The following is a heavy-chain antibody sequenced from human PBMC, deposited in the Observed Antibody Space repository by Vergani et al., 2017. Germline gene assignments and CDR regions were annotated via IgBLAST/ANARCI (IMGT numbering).Heavy chain of an antibody. CDR1: GGTFSSYA. J-gene: IGHJ6*03. V-gene: IGHV1-69*01. D-gene: IGHD5-18*01. CDR3: ARGGYSYGVYYYYYYMDV. Sequence: QVQLVQSGAEVKKPGSSVKVSCKASGGTFSSYAISWVRQAPGQGLEWMGGIIPIFGTANYAQKFQGRVTITADESTSTAYMELSRLRSEDTAVYYCARGGYSYGVYYYYYYMDVWGKGTTVTVSS. CDR2: IIPIFGTA.